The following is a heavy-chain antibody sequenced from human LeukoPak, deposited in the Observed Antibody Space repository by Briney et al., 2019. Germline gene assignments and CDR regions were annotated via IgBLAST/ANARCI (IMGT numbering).Heavy chain of an antibody. CDR3: ARVMSSGWFNNWFDP. Sequence: SETLSLTCAVYGGSFSGYYWSWIRQPPGKGLQWIGEINHSGSTNYNPSLKGRVTMSVDTSKNQFSLKLSSVTAADTAVYYCARVMSSGWFNNWFDPWGQGTLVTVSS. CDR2: INHSGST. J-gene: IGHJ5*02. D-gene: IGHD6-19*01. CDR1: GGSFSGYY. V-gene: IGHV4-34*01.